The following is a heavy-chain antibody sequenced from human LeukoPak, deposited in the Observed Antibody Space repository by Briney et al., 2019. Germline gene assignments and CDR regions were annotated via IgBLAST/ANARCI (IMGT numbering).Heavy chain of an antibody. D-gene: IGHD3-22*01. J-gene: IGHJ4*02. Sequence: SETLSLTCTVSGGSISNYYWTWIRQPPGKGLEWIGFISYSGNTNYNPSLKSRVTISQDTSKNQFSLKLISVTAADTAVYYCARGVGSGYTDYWGQGALVTVSS. CDR1: GGSISNYY. CDR2: ISYSGNT. V-gene: IGHV4-59*01. CDR3: ARGVGSGYTDY.